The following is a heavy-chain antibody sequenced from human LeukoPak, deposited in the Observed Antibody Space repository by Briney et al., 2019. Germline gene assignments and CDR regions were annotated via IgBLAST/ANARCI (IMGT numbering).Heavy chain of an antibody. J-gene: IGHJ4*02. CDR2: IYHSGST. Sequence: SETLSLTCTVSGYSISSGYYWGWIRQPPGKGLEWIGSIYHSGSTYYNPSLKSRVTISVDTSKNQFSLKLSSVTAADTAVYYCARMVTARWDYWGQGTLVTVSS. CDR1: GYSISSGYY. CDR3: ARMVTARWDY. D-gene: IGHD4-23*01. V-gene: IGHV4-38-2*02.